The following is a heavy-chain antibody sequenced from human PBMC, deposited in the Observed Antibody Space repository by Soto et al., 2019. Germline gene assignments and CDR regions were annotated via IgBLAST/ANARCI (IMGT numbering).Heavy chain of an antibody. J-gene: IGHJ2*01. V-gene: IGHV1-2*02. Sequence: QAQLVQSGAEVKKPGASVKVSCQASGYTFTGHYIHWVRQAPGQGLQWMGWINPKSGGTHYAQKFSGGGPLARDTSIQTAHMELTNVTAGDTALYSRPKGGGGSGDFWYVDLWGRGTLVSVSS. CDR3: PKGGGGSGDFWYVDL. CDR1: GYTFTGHY. D-gene: IGHD3-16*01. CDR2: INPKSGGT.